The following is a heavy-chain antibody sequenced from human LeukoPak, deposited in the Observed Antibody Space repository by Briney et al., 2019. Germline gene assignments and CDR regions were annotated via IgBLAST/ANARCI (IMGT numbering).Heavy chain of an antibody. V-gene: IGHV4-39*01. CDR3: ARLTGIAVAQK. CDR1: GGSISSSSYY. D-gene: IGHD6-19*01. CDR2: IYYSGST. Sequence: SETLSLTCTLSGGSISSSSYYWGWIRQPPGKGLEWIGSIYYSGSTYYNPSLKSRVTISVDTSKNQFSLKLSSVTAADTAVYYCARLTGIAVAQKWGQGTLVTVSS. J-gene: IGHJ4*02.